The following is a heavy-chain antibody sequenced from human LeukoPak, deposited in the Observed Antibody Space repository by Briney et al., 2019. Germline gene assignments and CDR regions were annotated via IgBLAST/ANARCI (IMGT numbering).Heavy chain of an antibody. CDR1: GFPFSNYA. V-gene: IGHV3-23*01. CDR3: AKWGDYDVLTGYYVPDY. D-gene: IGHD3-9*01. CDR2: ILGSGGST. J-gene: IGHJ4*02. Sequence: GSLRLSCAASGFPFSNYAMSRVRPAPGKGLEWVFAILGSGGSTYYADSVKGRLTVSRDNSKSTLYLQMNSLRAEDTALYYCAKWGDYDVLTGYYVPDYWGQGTLVTVSS.